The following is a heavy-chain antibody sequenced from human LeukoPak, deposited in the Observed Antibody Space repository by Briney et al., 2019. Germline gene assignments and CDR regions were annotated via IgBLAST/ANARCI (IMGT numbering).Heavy chain of an antibody. D-gene: IGHD4-17*01. CDR3: AKDQYGRNDY. V-gene: IGHV3-30*18. CDR1: GFTFSSYG. CDR2: ISYDGSNK. Sequence: GGSLRLSCAASGFTFSSYGMHWVRQAPGKGLEWVAVISYDGSNKYYADSVKGRFTISRDNSKNTLYLQMNSLRAEDTAVYYCAKDQYGRNDYWGQGTLVTVSS. J-gene: IGHJ4*02.